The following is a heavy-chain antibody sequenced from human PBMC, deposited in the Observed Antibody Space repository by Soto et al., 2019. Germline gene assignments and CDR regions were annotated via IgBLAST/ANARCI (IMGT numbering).Heavy chain of an antibody. CDR3: ARHNYGSGSTYFDY. CDR2: IYYSGST. D-gene: IGHD3-10*01. Sequence: PETLSVTCTVSARSYSQNYWSWIRQHPGKGLEWIGYIYYSGSTNYNPSLKSRVTISVDTSKNQFSLKLNSMTAADTAVYYCARHNYGSGSTYFDYWGQGTLVTVSS. J-gene: IGHJ4*02. CDR1: ARSYSQNY. V-gene: IGHV4-59*08.